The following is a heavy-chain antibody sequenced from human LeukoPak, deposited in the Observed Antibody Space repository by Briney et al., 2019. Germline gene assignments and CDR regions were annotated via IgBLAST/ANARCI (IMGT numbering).Heavy chain of an antibody. J-gene: IGHJ2*01. CDR3: ARDRRYYDSSGYYFHWYFDL. CDR1: GFTVSSNY. D-gene: IGHD3-22*01. Sequence: PGGSLRLSCAASGFTVSSNYMSWVRQAPGKGLEWGSVIYSGVSTYYAASVKGRFTISRDNSKNTLYLQMNSLRAEDTALYYCARDRRYYDSSGYYFHWYFDLWGRGTLVTVSS. CDR2: IYSGVST. V-gene: IGHV3-53*01.